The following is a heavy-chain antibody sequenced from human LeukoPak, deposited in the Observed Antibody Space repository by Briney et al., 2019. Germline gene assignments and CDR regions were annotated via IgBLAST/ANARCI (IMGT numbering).Heavy chain of an antibody. CDR2: IYASGYT. V-gene: IGHV4-61*02. Sequence: PSQTLSLTCTVSGGSISGGIYSWSWIRQPAGKGLECIGRIYASGYTNYNPSLVGRVTISVDTSKNQFSLNLASVTAADTAVYYCARRSPSWGHPLDSWGQGTLVTVSS. CDR3: ARRSPSWGHPLDS. J-gene: IGHJ4*02. CDR1: GGSISGGIYS. D-gene: IGHD7-27*01.